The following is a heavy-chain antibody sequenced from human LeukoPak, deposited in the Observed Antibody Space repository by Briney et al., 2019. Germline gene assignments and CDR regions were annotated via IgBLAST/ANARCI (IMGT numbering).Heavy chain of an antibody. D-gene: IGHD2-2*01. V-gene: IGHV3-73*01. J-gene: IGHJ3*02. CDR2: IRSKAYSYAT. CDR3: TRGCSSTSCYEAFDI. CDR1: GFTFSGST. Sequence: GGSLRLSCAASGFTFSGSTMHWVRQASGKGLEWVGRIRSKAYSYATAYAASVKGRFTISRDDSKNTAYLQMNSLKTEDTAVFYCTRGCSSTSCYEAFDIWGQGTMVTVSS.